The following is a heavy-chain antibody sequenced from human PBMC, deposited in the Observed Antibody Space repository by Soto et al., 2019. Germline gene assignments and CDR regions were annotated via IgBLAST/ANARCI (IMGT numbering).Heavy chain of an antibody. CDR2: TYYKSKWYI. Sequence: QMQLQQSGTRLVRPSQTLSLTCAISGDSVSSNSAAWNWIRQSPSRGLEWLGRTYYKSKWYIDYAVSVRSRITITPDTSKNQFSLQLDSVTPEDTAVYYCAAVLSLVRGVNYYYGMDVWGHGTAVIVSS. V-gene: IGHV6-1*01. D-gene: IGHD3-10*01. CDR3: AAVLSLVRGVNYYYGMDV. CDR1: GDSVSSNSAA. J-gene: IGHJ6*02.